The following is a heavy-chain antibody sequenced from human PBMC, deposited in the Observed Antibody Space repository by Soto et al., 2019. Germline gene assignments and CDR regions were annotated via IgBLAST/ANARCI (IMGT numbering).Heavy chain of an antibody. Sequence: PSETLSLTCNVSGGSITSGGYYWNWIRQVPGRGLEWIGYISYSASSFYNPSPETPGSVSIATSGNQFSLKLSSMAVADTAVYFCARAHTYYYASSGYSKQSFHFDSWGQGTLVTVSS. J-gene: IGHJ4*02. CDR1: GGSITSGGYY. D-gene: IGHD3-22*01. V-gene: IGHV4-31*01. CDR3: ARAHTYYYASSGYSKQSFHFDS. CDR2: ISYSASS.